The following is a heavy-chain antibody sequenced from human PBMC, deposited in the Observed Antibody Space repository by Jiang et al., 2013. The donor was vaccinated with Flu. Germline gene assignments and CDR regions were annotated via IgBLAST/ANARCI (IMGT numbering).Heavy chain of an antibody. CDR3: ARADSSRYDY. J-gene: IGHJ4*02. Sequence: GSGLVKPSETLSLTCTVSGGSISSHYWSWIRQPPGKGLEYIGYYIYYSGSTNYNPSAKSRVTISVDTSKNQFSLKVTAVTAADTAVYYCARADSSRYDYWGQGILVTVSS. CDR1: GGSISSHY. CDR2: YIYYSGST. V-gene: IGHV4-59*11. D-gene: IGHD3-16*02.